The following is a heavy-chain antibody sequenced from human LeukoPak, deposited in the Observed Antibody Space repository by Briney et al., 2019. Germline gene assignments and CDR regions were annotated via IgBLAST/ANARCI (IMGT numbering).Heavy chain of an antibody. CDR3: ARWRWFGSKAFSDY. CDR1: VGSISSNY. D-gene: IGHD3-10*01. V-gene: IGHV4-4*07. J-gene: IGHJ4*02. CDR2: IYTSGST. Sequence: KSSETLSLTCTVSVGSISSNYWSWIRQPAGKGLEWIGRIYTSGSTNYNPSLKSRVTMSVDTSKNQFSLKLSSVTAADTAVYYCARWRWFGSKAFSDYWGQGTLVTVSS.